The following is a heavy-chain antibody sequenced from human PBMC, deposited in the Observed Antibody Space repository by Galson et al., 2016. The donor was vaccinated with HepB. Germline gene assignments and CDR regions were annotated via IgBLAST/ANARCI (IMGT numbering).Heavy chain of an antibody. J-gene: IGHJ6*02. Sequence: SLRLSCAASGFTFSTYSMNWVRQAPGKGLEWVSSTSSDSTYRHYADSVKGRFTISRDNAKNSLFLQMNSLRAEDTAVYYCARYCSSTSCYDYDGMDVWGQGTTVTVSS. CDR1: GFTFSTYS. V-gene: IGHV3-21*01. D-gene: IGHD2-2*01. CDR2: TSSDSTYR. CDR3: ARYCSSTSCYDYDGMDV.